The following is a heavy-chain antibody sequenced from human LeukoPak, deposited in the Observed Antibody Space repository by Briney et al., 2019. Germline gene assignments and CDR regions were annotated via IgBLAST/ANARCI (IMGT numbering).Heavy chain of an antibody. J-gene: IGHJ4*02. V-gene: IGHV3-66*01. CDR3: ARDLTSYDYVWDY. D-gene: IGHD3-16*01. CDR2: IYSDGST. Sequence: GGSLRLSFAASGFIVISNYMSWVRQAPGKGLEWVSVIYSDGSTYYADSVKGRFTISRDNSKNTLYLQMNSLRAEDTAVYYCARDLTSYDYVWDYWGQGTLVTVSS. CDR1: GFIVISNY.